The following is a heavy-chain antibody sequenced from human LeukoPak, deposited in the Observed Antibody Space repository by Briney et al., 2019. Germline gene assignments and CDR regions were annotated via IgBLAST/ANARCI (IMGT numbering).Heavy chain of an antibody. CDR2: IRYDGSNK. V-gene: IGHV3-30*02. Sequence: AGSLTLSCAASGFTFSSYGMHWVRQAPGKGLEWVAFIRYDGSNKYYADSVKGRFTISRDNSKNTLYLQMNSLRAEDTAVYYCAKDQEYQLPYYFDYWGQGTQASDSS. D-gene: IGHD2-2*01. CDR1: GFTFSSYG. J-gene: IGHJ4*02. CDR3: AKDQEYQLPYYFDY.